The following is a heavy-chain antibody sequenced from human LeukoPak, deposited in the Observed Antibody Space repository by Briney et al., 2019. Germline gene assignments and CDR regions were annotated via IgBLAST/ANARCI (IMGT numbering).Heavy chain of an antibody. CDR3: ARNENSGWGYFDY. CDR2: IGGSNGIT. J-gene: IGHJ4*02. D-gene: IGHD5-12*01. Sequence: GGSLRLSCAASRFTFNSYAMSWVRKAPGKGLKWVSVIGGSNGITFYVGSVKGRFTISRDNSKDTLYLQMNSLRAEDTAVYYCARNENSGWGYFDYWGQGTLVTVSS. CDR1: RFTFNSYA. V-gene: IGHV3-23*01.